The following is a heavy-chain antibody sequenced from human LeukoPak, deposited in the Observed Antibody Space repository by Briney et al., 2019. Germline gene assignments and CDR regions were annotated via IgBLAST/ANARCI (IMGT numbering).Heavy chain of an antibody. CDR1: GYTFTSYD. V-gene: IGHV1-8*03. CDR2: MNPNSGNT. D-gene: IGHD3-3*01. CDR3: ARGVVETIFGVVISTNWFDP. Sequence: GASVKVSCKASGYTFTSYDINWVRQATGQGLEWMGWMNPNSGNTGHAQKFQGRVTITRNTSISTAYMELSSLRSEDTAVYYCARGVVETIFGVVISTNWFDPWGQGTLVTVSS. J-gene: IGHJ5*02.